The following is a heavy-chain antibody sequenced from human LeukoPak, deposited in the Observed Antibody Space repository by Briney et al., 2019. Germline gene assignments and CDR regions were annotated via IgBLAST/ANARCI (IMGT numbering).Heavy chain of an antibody. D-gene: IGHD2-21*01. CDR3: AKFLPTHIVVANYYFDY. CDR1: GFTFSSYA. Sequence: GGSLRLSCAASGFTFSSYAMSWVRQAPGKGLEWVPAISGSGGSTYYADSVKGRFTISRDNSKNTLYLQMNSLRAEDTAVYYCAKFLPTHIVVANYYFDYWGQGTLVTVSS. V-gene: IGHV3-23*01. J-gene: IGHJ4*02. CDR2: ISGSGGST.